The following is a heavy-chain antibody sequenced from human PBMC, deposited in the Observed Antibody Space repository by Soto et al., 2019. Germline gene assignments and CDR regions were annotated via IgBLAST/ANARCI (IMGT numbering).Heavy chain of an antibody. J-gene: IGHJ6*02. CDR3: ARALHRYDFWSGYLTNYYYYGMDV. CDR1: GYTFTGYY. Sequence: GASVKVSCKASGYTFTGYYMHWVRQAPGQGLEWMGWINPNSGGTNYAQKFQGWVTMTRDTSISTAYMELSRLRSDDTAVYYCARALHRYDFWSGYLTNYYYYGMDVWGQGTTVTVS. CDR2: INPNSGGT. D-gene: IGHD3-3*01. V-gene: IGHV1-2*04.